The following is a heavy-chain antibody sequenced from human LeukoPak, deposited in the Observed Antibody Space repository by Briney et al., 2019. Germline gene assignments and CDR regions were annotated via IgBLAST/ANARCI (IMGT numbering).Heavy chain of an antibody. CDR3: ARDGYYYDSSGYFLLGY. V-gene: IGHV1-2*02. J-gene: IGHJ4*02. Sequence: ASVTVSCKASGYIFTVYYMHWVRQAPGQGLEWMGWINPNSGGTNYAQKFQGRVTMTRDTSISTAYMELSRLRSDDTAVYYCARDGYYYDSSGYFLLGYWGQGTLVTVSS. CDR1: GYIFTVYY. CDR2: INPNSGGT. D-gene: IGHD3-22*01.